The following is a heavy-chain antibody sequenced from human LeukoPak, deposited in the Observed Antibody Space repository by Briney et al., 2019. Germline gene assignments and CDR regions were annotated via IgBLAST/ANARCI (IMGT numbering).Heavy chain of an antibody. CDR1: GFTFSSYS. V-gene: IGHV3-21*01. CDR2: ISSSSGYI. D-gene: IGHD6-13*01. J-gene: IGHJ4*02. CDR3: ARTRGSTTWYGALDN. Sequence: GGSLRLSCAASGFTFSSYSMNWVRQAPGKGLEWVSSISSSSGYIYYADSVNGRFTISRDNAKISLYLQMNSLRAEDTAVYYCARTRGSTTWYGALDNWGQGTLVTVSS.